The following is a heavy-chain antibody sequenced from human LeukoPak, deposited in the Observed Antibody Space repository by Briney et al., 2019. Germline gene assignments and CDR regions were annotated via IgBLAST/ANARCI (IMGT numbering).Heavy chain of an antibody. CDR3: ARGPGSSWSHWYFDL. J-gene: IGHJ2*01. CDR2: INHSGST. V-gene: IGHV4-34*01. CDR1: GGAFRGYI. D-gene: IGHD6-13*01. Sequence: SETPSLTCAVSGGAFRGYILSWIPPPPREGAGWGGEINHSGSTNYNPSLKSRVTISVDTSKNQFSLKLSSVTAADTAVYYCARGPGSSWSHWYFDLWGRGTLVTVSS.